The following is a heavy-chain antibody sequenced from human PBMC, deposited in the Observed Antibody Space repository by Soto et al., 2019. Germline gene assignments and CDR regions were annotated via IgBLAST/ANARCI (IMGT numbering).Heavy chain of an antibody. V-gene: IGHV4-38-2*02. D-gene: IGHD5-18*01. J-gene: IGHJ4*02. CDR3: ARDAQDPYNYGCDY. CDR2: IHHTGNK. Sequence: SETLSLTCAVSGFSISRGFYWGWIRQPPGKGLEWIGSIHHTGNKYHNPSLKSRVTISVDTSKNQFSLRLNSVTAADTAVYYCARDAQDPYNYGCDYWGQGXLVTVYS. CDR1: GFSISRGFY.